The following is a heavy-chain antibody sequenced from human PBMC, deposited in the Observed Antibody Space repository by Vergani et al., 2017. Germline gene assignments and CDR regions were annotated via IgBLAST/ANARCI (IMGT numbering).Heavy chain of an antibody. CDR2: IDWDGDT. CDR1: GFSLNSRGVC. J-gene: IGHJ6*02. D-gene: IGHD3/OR15-3a*01. CDR3: TREFDEVPTGFYTYRFSGMDV. Sequence: QVTLRESGPARVEVTQTLTLTCTFSGFSLNSRGVCLNWVRQPPGKALEWLALIDWDGDTSYTSSLRPRLTVSKDPTQHRVFLRMTNVGPGDTATYFCTREFDEVPTGFYTYRFSGMDVWGHGATVTVSS. V-gene: IGHV2-70*20.